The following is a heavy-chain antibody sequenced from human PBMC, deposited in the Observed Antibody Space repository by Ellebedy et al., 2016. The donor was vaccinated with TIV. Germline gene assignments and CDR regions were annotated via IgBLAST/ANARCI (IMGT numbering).Heavy chain of an antibody. V-gene: IGHV3-11*01. CDR1: GFRFSDYY. CDR3: TRFRYTSFWHLGHNGLDC. CDR2: ISVDGGAT. D-gene: IGHD6-19*01. J-gene: IGHJ4*02. Sequence: GESLKISCAASGFRFSDYYMTWIRQAPGKGLEWTSYISVDGGATYYSDSVKGRFSISRDNAAQSLYLQINNLRADDTAIYYCTRFRYTSFWHLGHNGLDCWGQGTLVSVSS.